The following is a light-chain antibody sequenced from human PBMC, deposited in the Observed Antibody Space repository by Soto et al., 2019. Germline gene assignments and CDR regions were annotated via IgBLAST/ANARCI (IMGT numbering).Light chain of an antibody. J-gene: IGLJ2*01. V-gene: IGLV2-23*01. Sequence: QSALTQPASVSGSPGQSITISCTGTSSDVGSYNLVSWYQHHPGKAPKLMIYEGSNRPSGVSTRFSGSKSDNTASLTISGLQVEDEADYYCSSYAGAVVFGGGTKLTVL. CDR1: SSDVGSYNL. CDR3: SSYAGAVV. CDR2: EGS.